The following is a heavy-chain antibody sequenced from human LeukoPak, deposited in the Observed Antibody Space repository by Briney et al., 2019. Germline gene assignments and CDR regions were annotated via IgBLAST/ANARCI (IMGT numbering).Heavy chain of an antibody. Sequence: ASVTVSCMASGYTFTNYGVSWVRPAAGRGREWMGWINAYNGDTHYAQNLQGRLTMPTDTSTSMAFMELRSLRPDDTAVYFCARWGLVAPGTYYYYYMDVWGRGTTVTVSS. V-gene: IGHV1-18*01. J-gene: IGHJ6*03. D-gene: IGHD2-2*01. CDR1: GYTFTNYG. CDR2: INAYNGDT. CDR3: ARWGLVAPGTYYYYYMDV.